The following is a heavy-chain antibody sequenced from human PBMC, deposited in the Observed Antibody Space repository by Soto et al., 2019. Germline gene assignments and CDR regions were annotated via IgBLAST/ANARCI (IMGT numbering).Heavy chain of an antibody. Sequence: SVKVSCKASGGTFSSYAISWVRQAPGQGLEWMGGIIPIFGTANYAQKFQGRVTITADESTSTAYMELSSLRSEDTAVYYCARDPTVRITGTPSPHPWGQGTLVTSPQ. CDR2: IIPIFGTA. CDR1: GGTFSSYA. J-gene: IGHJ5*02. CDR3: ARDPTVRITGTPSPHP. V-gene: IGHV1-69*13. D-gene: IGHD1-7*01.